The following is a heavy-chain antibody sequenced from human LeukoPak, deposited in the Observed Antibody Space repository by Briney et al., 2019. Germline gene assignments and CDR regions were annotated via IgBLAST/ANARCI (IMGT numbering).Heavy chain of an antibody. D-gene: IGHD1-1*01. CDR3: ARVQLDRRGHYYYGMDV. J-gene: IGHJ6*01. V-gene: IGHV6-1*01. Sequence: SQTLSLTCAISGDSVSSNSAAWNWIRQSPSRGLEWLGRTYYRSKSYNDYAVSVKSRITINPHTSKNHFSLQLNSVAPEDTAVYYCARVQLDRRGHYYYGMDVWGKGTTVTVSS. CDR1: GDSVSSNSAA. CDR2: TYYRSKSYN.